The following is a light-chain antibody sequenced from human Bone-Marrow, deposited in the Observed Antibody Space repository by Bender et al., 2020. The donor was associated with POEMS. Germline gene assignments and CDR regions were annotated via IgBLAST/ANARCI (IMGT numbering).Light chain of an antibody. Sequence: QSALTQPASVSGSPGQSITISCTGTSSDVGSNNYVSWYQHHPDKAPKLIIYDVSHRPSGVSNRFSGSKSGNTASLTISGLQAEDEADYYCIAYTAITTWVFGGGTKLTVL. CDR3: IAYTAITTWV. V-gene: IGLV2-14*03. CDR1: SSDVGSNNY. CDR2: DVS. J-gene: IGLJ3*02.